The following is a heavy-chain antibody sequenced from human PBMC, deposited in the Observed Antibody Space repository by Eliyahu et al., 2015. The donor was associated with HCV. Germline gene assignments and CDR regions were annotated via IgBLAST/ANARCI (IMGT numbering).Heavy chain of an antibody. CDR1: GGTFSHXA. J-gene: IGHJ3*02. D-gene: IGHD1-26*01. CDR3: ARGGGWESPDAFDI. CDR2: IIPSRTTT. V-gene: IGHV1-69*01. Sequence: SGPAVKMIETSVKVSCKASGGTFSHXAFSWVRQAPGEGLEWMGGIIPSRTTTRYSQPFQGRVTITADEFTDTAYMDLANLKSDDTAVYYCARGGGWESPDAFDIWGQGTMVTVSA.